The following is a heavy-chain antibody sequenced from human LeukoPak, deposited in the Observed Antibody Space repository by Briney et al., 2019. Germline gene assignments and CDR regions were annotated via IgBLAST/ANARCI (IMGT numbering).Heavy chain of an antibody. J-gene: IGHJ4*02. CDR3: VRDFGGSRDY. CDR2: INEDGTTI. V-gene: IGHV3-74*01. Sequence: PGGSLRLSCAASGFTFSTSWMSWVRQAPGKGLVWVSRINEDGTTINYADSVKGRFTISRDNAKNTLYLQMDSLRAEDTAVYYCVRDFGGSRDYWGQGTLVIVSS. CDR1: GFTFSTSW. D-gene: IGHD3-10*01.